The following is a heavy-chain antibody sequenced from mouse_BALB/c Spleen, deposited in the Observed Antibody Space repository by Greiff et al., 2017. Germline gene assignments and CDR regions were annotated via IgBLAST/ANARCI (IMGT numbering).Heavy chain of an antibody. CDR1: GYTFSSYW. D-gene: IGHD4-1*01. CDR2: ILPGSGST. J-gene: IGHJ3*01. CDR3: ARELGFAY. Sequence: VQLQQSGAELMKPGASVKISCKATGYTFSSYWIEWVKQRPGHGLEWIGAILPGSGSTNYNEKFKGKATFTADTSSNTAYMQLSSLTSEDAAVCDCARELGFAYWGQGTLVTVSA. V-gene: IGHV1-9*01.